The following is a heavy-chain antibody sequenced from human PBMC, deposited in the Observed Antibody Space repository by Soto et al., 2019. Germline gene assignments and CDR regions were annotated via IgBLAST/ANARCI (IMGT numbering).Heavy chain of an antibody. CDR3: ARGGIQLWLGAFDI. CDR2: IYYSGST. D-gene: IGHD5-18*01. V-gene: IGHV4-59*01. J-gene: IGHJ3*02. Sequence: SETLYLTCAVSGGSISSDYWSWIRQPPGKGLEWIGYIYYSGSTNYNPSLKSRVTISVDTSKNQFSLKLSSVTAADTAVYYCARGGIQLWLGAFDIWGQGTMVT. CDR1: GGSISSDY.